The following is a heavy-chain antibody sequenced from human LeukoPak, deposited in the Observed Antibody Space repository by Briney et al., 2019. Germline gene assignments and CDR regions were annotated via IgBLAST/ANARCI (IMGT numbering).Heavy chain of an antibody. CDR3: AKEVDCPSDCLFFHS. J-gene: IGHJ4*02. Sequence: GGSLRLSCAASGFTFDRFTIHWVRQTPGKGLEWVSLINRRGHTFYADSVKGRFTISRDNSRDSVFLQMNSLRPEDTALYHCAKEVDCPSDCLFFHSWGQGTLVTVSS. D-gene: IGHD2-21*02. V-gene: IGHV3-43*01. CDR2: INRRGHT. CDR1: GFTFDRFT.